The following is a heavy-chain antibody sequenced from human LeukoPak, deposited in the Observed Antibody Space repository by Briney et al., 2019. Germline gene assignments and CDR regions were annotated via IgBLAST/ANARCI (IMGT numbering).Heavy chain of an antibody. V-gene: IGHV4-59*01. CDR2: IYYSGST. J-gene: IGHJ5*02. D-gene: IGHD7-27*01. CDR3: ARDTAGDVWFDP. Sequence: SETLSLTCTVSGDSISSYYWSWIRQPPGKGLEWIGYIYYSGSTNYNPSLKSRVTISVDTSKSQFSLKLSSVTAADTAVYYCARDTAGDVWFDPWGQGTLVTVSS. CDR1: GDSISSYY.